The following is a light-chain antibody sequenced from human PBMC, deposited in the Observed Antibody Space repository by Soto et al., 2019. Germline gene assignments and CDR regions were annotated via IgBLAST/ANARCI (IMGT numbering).Light chain of an antibody. J-gene: IGKJ2*01. Sequence: EIVLTQSPGTLSLSPGGRATLSCRASQSITSSYLAWYQQKPGQAPRLLIYGASRRATDIPDRFSGSGSGTDFTLTISRLEPGDFAVYYCQLYDSSSYTFGQGTKVDIK. V-gene: IGKV3-20*01. CDR3: QLYDSSSYT. CDR1: QSITSSY. CDR2: GAS.